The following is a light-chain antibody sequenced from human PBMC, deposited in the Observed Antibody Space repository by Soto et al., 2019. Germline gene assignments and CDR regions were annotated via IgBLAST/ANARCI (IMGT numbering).Light chain of an antibody. CDR3: QQRSNWPPT. Sequence: IVLTQSPAPLSLSPGEKATLPRRASQSVSSYLAWYQQKPGQAPRLLIYDASNRATGIPARFSGSGSGTDFTLTISSLEPEDFAVYYCQQRSNWPPTFGGGTKWIS. CDR1: QSVSSY. CDR2: DAS. J-gene: IGKJ4*01. V-gene: IGKV3-11*01.